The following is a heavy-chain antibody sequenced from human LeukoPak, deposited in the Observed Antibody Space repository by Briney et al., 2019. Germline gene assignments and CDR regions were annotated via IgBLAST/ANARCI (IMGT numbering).Heavy chain of an antibody. D-gene: IGHD3-22*01. CDR2: IYYSGNT. CDR3: ARGADSSGYYSIFYFDY. J-gene: IGHJ4*02. V-gene: IGHV4-59*01. Sequence: PSETLSLTCTVSGGSIRSYYWSWIRQPPGKGLEWIGYIYYSGNTDSNPSLKSRVTISVDTSKNQFSLKLSSVTAADTAVYYCARGADSSGYYSIFYFDYWGQGTLVTVSS. CDR1: GGSIRSYY.